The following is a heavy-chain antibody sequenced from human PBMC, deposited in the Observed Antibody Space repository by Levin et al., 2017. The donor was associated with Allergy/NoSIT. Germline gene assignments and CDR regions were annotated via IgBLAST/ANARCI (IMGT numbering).Heavy chain of an antibody. CDR1: GFTFSDYY. J-gene: IGHJ2*01. CDR3: ARDHRLWYFDL. Sequence: LSLTCAASGFTFSDYYMSWIRQAPGKGLEWVSYISSSGSTIYYADSVKGRFTLSRDDAKNSLSLQMNSLGAEDTAVYYGARDHRLWYFDLWGRGTLVTVSS. V-gene: IGHV3-11*01. CDR2: ISSSGSTI.